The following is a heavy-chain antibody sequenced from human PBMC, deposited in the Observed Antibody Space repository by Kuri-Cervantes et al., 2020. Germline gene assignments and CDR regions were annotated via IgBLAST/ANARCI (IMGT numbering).Heavy chain of an antibody. D-gene: IGHD2-15*01. CDR3: ARGTYHTKVVPADY. CDR1: GYTFTSYD. J-gene: IGHJ4*02. CDR2: MNPNSGNT. Sequence: ASVKVSCKASGYTFTSYDINWVRQATGQGLEWMGWMNPNSGNTGYAQKFQGRVTMTRNTSISTAYMGLSSLRSEDTAVYYCARGTYHTKVVPADYWGQGTLVTVSS. V-gene: IGHV1-8*01.